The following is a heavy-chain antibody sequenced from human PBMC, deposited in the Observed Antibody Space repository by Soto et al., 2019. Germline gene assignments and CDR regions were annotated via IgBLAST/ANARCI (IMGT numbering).Heavy chain of an antibody. CDR3: AKIKRLGAAADYYYGMDD. V-gene: IGHV3-23*01. CDR2: ISGNGGST. J-gene: IGHJ6*02. D-gene: IGHD6-13*01. Sequence: EVQLLESGGVLVQPGGSLRLSCAASGFTFSSYAMSWVRQAPGKGLEWVSVISGNGGSTYYADSVKGRFTISRDNSKNMVSLQMNSLRTEDTALYYCAKIKRLGAAADYYYGMDDWGQGTTVTVSS. CDR1: GFTFSSYA.